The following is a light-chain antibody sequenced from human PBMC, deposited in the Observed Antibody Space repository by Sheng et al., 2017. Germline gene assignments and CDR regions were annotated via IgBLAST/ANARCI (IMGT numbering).Light chain of an antibody. CDR2: DAS. CDR3: RQYDSLPIT. CDR1: QDITNY. J-gene: IGKJ5*01. Sequence: DIQMTQSPSSLSVSVGDRVTITCQASQDITNYLHWYQQRPGNAPNLLISDASTLETGVPSRFRGSGSGTDFTFTITSLQPEDIATYYCRQYDSLPITFGQGTRLDIK. V-gene: IGKV1-33*01.